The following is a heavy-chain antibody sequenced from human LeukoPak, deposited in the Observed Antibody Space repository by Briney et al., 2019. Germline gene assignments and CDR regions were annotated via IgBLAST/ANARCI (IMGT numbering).Heavy chain of an antibody. J-gene: IGHJ5*02. V-gene: IGHV3-7*01. Sequence: GGSLRLSCAATGFSFRSYWMNWVRQAPGKGLEWLAIIKQDGSEKHYKGSVEGRFTISRDNAKNSLHLQMNSLRAEDTAVYYCAGGSGYLVTSWGQGTLVTVSS. CDR3: AGGSGYLVTS. D-gene: IGHD3-9*01. CDR1: GFSFRSYW. CDR2: IKQDGSEK.